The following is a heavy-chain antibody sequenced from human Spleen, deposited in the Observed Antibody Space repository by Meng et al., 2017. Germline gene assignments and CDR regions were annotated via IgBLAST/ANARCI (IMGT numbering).Heavy chain of an antibody. CDR3: ARMGLKYFDP. J-gene: IGHJ5*02. CDR1: GYPFTSYA. V-gene: IGHV1-3*01. Sequence: VSLFSSGPEGRKQCASWKVSSKASGYPFTSYAMHWVRQSPGQRLEWMGWINAGNGNTKYSQKFQGRVTITRDTSASTAYMELSSLRSEDTAVYYCARMGLKYFDPWGQGTLVTVSS. D-gene: IGHD2/OR15-2a*01. CDR2: INAGNGNT.